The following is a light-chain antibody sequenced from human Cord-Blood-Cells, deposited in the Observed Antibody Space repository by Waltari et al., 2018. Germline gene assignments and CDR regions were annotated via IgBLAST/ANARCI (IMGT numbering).Light chain of an antibody. Sequence: EIVMTQSPATLSVSPGERATLSCRASQSVSSNLAWYQQKPGQAPRLLIYGASTMATGIPAMFSGSGSGTEFTLTISRLQSEDFAVYYCQQYNNWPPTFGGGTKVEIK. CDR3: QQYNNWPPT. CDR2: GAS. V-gene: IGKV3-15*01. CDR1: QSVSSN. J-gene: IGKJ4*02.